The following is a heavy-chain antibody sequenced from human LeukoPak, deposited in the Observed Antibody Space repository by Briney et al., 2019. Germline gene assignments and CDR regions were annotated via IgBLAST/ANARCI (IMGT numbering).Heavy chain of an antibody. V-gene: IGHV1-2*02. J-gene: IGHJ4*02. D-gene: IGHD3-22*01. CDR1: GYTFTGYY. CDR2: INPNSGGT. CDR3: ARAAQYYDSSGYPDY. Sequence: GASVKVSCKASGYTFTGYYMHWVRQAPGHGLEWMGWINPNSGGTNYAQKFQGRVTMTRDTSISTAYMELSRLRSDDTAVYYCARAAQYYDSSGYPDYWGQGTLVTVSS.